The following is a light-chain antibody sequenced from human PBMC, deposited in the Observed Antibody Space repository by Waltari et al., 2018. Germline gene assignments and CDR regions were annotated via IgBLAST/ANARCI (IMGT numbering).Light chain of an antibody. J-gene: IGLJ6*01. CDR2: ENN. CDR3: SAWDSSLSTHV. Sequence: QSVLTQPPSASGAPGQRVPISCTGSSSNIGAGYSVTWYQQFPGTAPKLLIYENNKRPSGVSDRFSGSKSGTSASLTITGLQSEDEADYYCSAWDSSLSTHVFGSGTKLTVL. V-gene: IGLV1-40*01. CDR1: SSNIGAGYS.